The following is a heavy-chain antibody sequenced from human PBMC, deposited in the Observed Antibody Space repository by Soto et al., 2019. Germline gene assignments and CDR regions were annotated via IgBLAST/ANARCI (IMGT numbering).Heavy chain of an antibody. D-gene: IGHD1-1*01. CDR3: ATHRTQALSWFDP. CDR2: IYYSGST. Sequence: SETLSLTCTVSGGSISSYYWSWIRQPPGKGLEWIGYIYYSGSTNYNPSLKSRVTISVDTSKNQFPLKLSSVTAADTAVYYCATHRTQALSWFDPWGQGTLVTVSS. J-gene: IGHJ5*02. V-gene: IGHV4-59*08. CDR1: GGSISSYY.